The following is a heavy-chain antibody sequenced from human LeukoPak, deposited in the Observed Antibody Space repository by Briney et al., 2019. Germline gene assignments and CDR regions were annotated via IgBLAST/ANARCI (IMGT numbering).Heavy chain of an antibody. V-gene: IGHV3-30*03. Sequence: GRSLRPSCAASGFTFSSYGMPWVRQAPGKGLEWVAVISYDGSNKYYADSVKGRFTISRDNSKNTLYLQMNSLRAEDTAVYYCAISYYSNYGPDYWGQGTLVTVSS. J-gene: IGHJ4*02. CDR1: GFTFSSYG. D-gene: IGHD4-4*01. CDR2: ISYDGSNK. CDR3: AISYYSNYGPDY.